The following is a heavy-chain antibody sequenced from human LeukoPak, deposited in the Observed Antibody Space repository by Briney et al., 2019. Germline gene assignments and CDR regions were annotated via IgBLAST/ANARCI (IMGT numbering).Heavy chain of an antibody. CDR1: GFTFSSYA. Sequence: SGGSLRLSCAASGFTFSSYAMHWVRQAPGKGLEWVAVISYDGSNKYYADSVKGRFTISRDNSKNTLYLQMNSLRAEDTAVYYCARAGGRWELTEGAFDIWGQGTMVTVSS. D-gene: IGHD1-26*01. J-gene: IGHJ3*02. CDR2: ISYDGSNK. V-gene: IGHV3-30-3*01. CDR3: ARAGGRWELTEGAFDI.